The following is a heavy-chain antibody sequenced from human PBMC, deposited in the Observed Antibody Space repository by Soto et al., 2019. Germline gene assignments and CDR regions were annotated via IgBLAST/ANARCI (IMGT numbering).Heavy chain of an antibody. J-gene: IGHJ2*01. CDR2: IFSNDEK. Sequence: QVTLKESGPVLVKPTETPTLTCTVSGFSLSNARMGVSWIRQPPGKALEWLAHIFSNDEKSYSTSLKSRLTISKDTSKSQVVLTMTNMDPVDTATYDCARIVGDSSGWYRGEWYFDLWGRGTLVTVSS. CDR1: GFSLSNARMG. CDR3: ARIVGDSSGWYRGEWYFDL. D-gene: IGHD6-19*01. V-gene: IGHV2-26*01.